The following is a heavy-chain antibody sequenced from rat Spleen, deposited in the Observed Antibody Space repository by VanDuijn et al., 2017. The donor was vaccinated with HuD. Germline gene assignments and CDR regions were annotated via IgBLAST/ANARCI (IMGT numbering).Heavy chain of an antibody. D-gene: IGHD1-9*01. CDR3: VREDLGINY. J-gene: IGHJ2*01. CDR1: GFTFSNYG. CDR2: ITNSGGTT. Sequence: EVQLVESGGGLVQPGRSLKVSCAASGFTFSNYGMAWVRQAPTKGLEWVASITNSGGTTYYRDSVEGRFTVSRDNAQNTLYLQMSKLGSEDTAIYYCVREDLGINYWGQGVMVTVSS. V-gene: IGHV5S13*01.